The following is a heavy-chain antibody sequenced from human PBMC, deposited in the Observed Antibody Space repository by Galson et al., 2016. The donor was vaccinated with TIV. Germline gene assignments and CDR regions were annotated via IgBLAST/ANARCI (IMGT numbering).Heavy chain of an antibody. J-gene: IGHJ4*02. D-gene: IGHD2-2*01. CDR2: MNPNSGNT. Sequence: SVKVSCKASGHTFTSYDMNWVRQAPGQGLEWMGWMNPNSGNTGYTQKFPGRVTMTRDTSVSTAYMERTNLRSEDTDVYFCAQLVRKCGMTRCYGDHVDYWGQGTLVTVSS. CDR3: AQLVRKCGMTRCYGDHVDY. CDR1: GHTFTSYD. V-gene: IGHV1-8*01.